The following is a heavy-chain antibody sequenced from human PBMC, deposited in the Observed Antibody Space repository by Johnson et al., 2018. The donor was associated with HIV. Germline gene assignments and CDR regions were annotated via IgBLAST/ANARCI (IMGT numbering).Heavy chain of an antibody. D-gene: IGHD6-6*01. J-gene: IGHJ3*02. CDR1: GFTVSSNY. Sequence: EVQLVESGGGLVQPGGSLRLSCAASGFTVSSNYMNWVRQAPGKGLEWVANIKQDGSEKYYVDSVKGRFTISRDNAKNSLYLQMNSLRAEDTAVYYCAREQSLIAAQIPDAFDIWGQGTMVTVSS. CDR3: AREQSLIAAQIPDAFDI. CDR2: IKQDGSEK. V-gene: IGHV3-7*01.